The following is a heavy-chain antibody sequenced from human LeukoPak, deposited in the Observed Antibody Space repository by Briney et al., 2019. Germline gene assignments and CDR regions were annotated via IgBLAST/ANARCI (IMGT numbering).Heavy chain of an antibody. CDR3: ASDVAREFDH. J-gene: IGHJ4*02. V-gene: IGHV1-46*01. D-gene: IGHD5-24*01. Sequence: ASVKVSCKASGHIFISYYIHWVRQAPGQGLEWMGVINPSDGSTNYAQKFQGRVTMTRGTSATTVYLDLSGLTFEDTAVYYCASDVAREFDHWGQGTLVTVSS. CDR1: GHIFISYY. CDR2: INPSDGST.